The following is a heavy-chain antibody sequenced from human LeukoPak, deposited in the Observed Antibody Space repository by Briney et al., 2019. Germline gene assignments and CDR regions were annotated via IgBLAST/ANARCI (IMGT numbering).Heavy chain of an antibody. J-gene: IGHJ4*02. D-gene: IGHD3-22*01. CDR3: ARDLSLCSGSNCFYYFDS. Sequence: SQTLSLTCAISGQNLSGDNAAWNWIRQSPSRGLEWLVRTYYRSEWFHDYAVSVRGRININADTSKNQFSLQLNSVTPEDTAVYYCARDLSLCSGSNCFYYFDSWGQGTLVTVSS. CDR2: TYYRSEWFH. V-gene: IGHV6-1*01. CDR1: GQNLSGDNAA.